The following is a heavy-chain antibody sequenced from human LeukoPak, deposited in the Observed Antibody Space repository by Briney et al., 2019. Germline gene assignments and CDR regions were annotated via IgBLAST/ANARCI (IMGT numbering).Heavy chain of an antibody. V-gene: IGHV4-39*01. CDR3: AAGGIITGTTSS. D-gene: IGHD1-20*01. CDR1: GASINTYYY. Sequence: TSETLSLTCTVSGASINTYYYWGWIRQSPGKGLEWIGSIYYTGNTQYNPSLKSRITISVSTSKNQFSLKLTSVTVADTAVYYCAAGGIITGTTSSWGQGTLVTVSS. CDR2: IYYTGNT. J-gene: IGHJ4*02.